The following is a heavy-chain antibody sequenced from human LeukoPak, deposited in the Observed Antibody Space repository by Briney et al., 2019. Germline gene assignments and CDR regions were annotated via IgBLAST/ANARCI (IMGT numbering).Heavy chain of an antibody. D-gene: IGHD2-21*02. CDR2: ISAYNGNT. Sequence: ASVKVSCKASGYTFTSYGISWVRQAPGQGLEWMGWISAYNGNTNYAQKLQGRVTMTTDTSTSTAYMELRSLRSDDTAVYYCARATYCGGDCYSSYYYYGMDVWGQGTTVTVSS. V-gene: IGHV1-18*01. CDR3: ARATYCGGDCYSSYYYYGMDV. CDR1: GYTFTSYG. J-gene: IGHJ6*02.